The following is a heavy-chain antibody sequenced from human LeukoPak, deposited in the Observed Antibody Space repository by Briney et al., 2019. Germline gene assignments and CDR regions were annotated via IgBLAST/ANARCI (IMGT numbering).Heavy chain of an antibody. CDR2: IRYDGSNK. CDR3: ASEGGPIFGVVIGTLNSDY. CDR1: GFTFSSYG. Sequence: GGSLRLSCAASGFTFSSYGMHWVRQAPGKGLEWVAFIRYDGSNKYYADSVKGRFTISRDNAKNSLYLQMDSLRAEDTAVYYCASEGGPIFGVVIGTLNSDYWGQGTLVTVSS. D-gene: IGHD3-3*01. J-gene: IGHJ4*02. V-gene: IGHV3-30*02.